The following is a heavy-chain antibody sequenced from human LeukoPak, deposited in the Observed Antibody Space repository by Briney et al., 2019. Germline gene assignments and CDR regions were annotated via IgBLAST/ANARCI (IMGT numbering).Heavy chain of an antibody. V-gene: IGHV3-48*01. CDR2: ISGSSGTI. CDR1: GFTFSSYS. Sequence: GGSLRLSCVASGFTFSSYSMSWVRQAPGKGLEWVSYISGSSGTIYYADSVKGRFTISRDNAKNSLYLQMLSLRAEDTAVYYCARRSEFGVLYYMDIWGKGTTVTVSS. D-gene: IGHD3-16*01. CDR3: ARRSEFGVLYYMDI. J-gene: IGHJ6*03.